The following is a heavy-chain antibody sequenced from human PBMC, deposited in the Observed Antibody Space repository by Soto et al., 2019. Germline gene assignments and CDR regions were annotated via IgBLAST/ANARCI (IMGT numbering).Heavy chain of an antibody. D-gene: IGHD3-9*01. CDR3: ASLPYDKSYYYYMDG. CDR1: GFTFSSYS. V-gene: IGHV3-48*01. Sequence: EVQLVESGGGLVQPGGSLRLSCAGSGFTFSSYSMDWVRQAPGKGLEWVSYISSSSNTIYYAASVKGRFTISRDNATNSLDRHMNSKSAEYAAVYYCASLPYDKSYYYYMDGEGKGTAVTV. J-gene: IGHJ6*03. CDR2: ISSSSNTI.